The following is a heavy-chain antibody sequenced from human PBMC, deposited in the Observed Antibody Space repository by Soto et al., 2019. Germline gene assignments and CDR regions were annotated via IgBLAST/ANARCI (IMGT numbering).Heavy chain of an antibody. CDR3: ASLQVHGNFEY. CDR1: GGSITTTNYY. Sequence: SLTCTVSGGSITTTNYYWSWLRHPPGKGLEWIANIYYTGDTYYSPSLRSRVTISVDTSKSQFSLILTSVTAADTAMYFCASLQVHGNFEYLGHGTPDNVSS. CDR2: IYYTGDT. D-gene: IGHD3-10*01. J-gene: IGHJ4*01. V-gene: IGHV4-39*01.